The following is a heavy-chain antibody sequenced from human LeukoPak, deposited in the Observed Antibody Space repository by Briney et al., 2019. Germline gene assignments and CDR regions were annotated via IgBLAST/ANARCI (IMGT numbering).Heavy chain of an antibody. V-gene: IGHV1-46*01. CDR3: ARVLEYYDFWSGYYSSYAFDI. CDR2: INPSGGST. Sequence: ASVKVSCKASGYTFTSYYMHWVRQAPGQGLEWMGIINPSGGSTSYAQKFQGRVTMTRDTSTSTVYMELSSLRSEDTAVYYCARVLEYYDFWSGYYSSYAFDIWGQGTMVTVSS. CDR1: GYTFTSYY. J-gene: IGHJ3*02. D-gene: IGHD3-3*01.